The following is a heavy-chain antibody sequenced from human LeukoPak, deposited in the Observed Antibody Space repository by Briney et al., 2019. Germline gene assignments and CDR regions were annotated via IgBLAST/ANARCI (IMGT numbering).Heavy chain of an antibody. J-gene: IGHJ4*02. CDR1: GFTVRTNY. CDR3: ARRSSGRNEAPFDY. V-gene: IGHV3-53*01. D-gene: IGHD1-26*01. CDR2: IYSGGST. Sequence: GGSLRLSCAASGFTVRTNYMSWVRQAPGKGLEWVSIIYSGGSTYYADSVKGRFTISRDNSKNTLNLQMNRLRAEDAAVYYCARRSSGRNEAPFDYWGQGTLVTVSS.